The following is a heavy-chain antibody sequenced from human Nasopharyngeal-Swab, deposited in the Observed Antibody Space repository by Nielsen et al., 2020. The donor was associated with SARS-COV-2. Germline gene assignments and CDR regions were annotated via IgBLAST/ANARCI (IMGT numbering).Heavy chain of an antibody. CDR2: IDAGGINT. J-gene: IGHJ4*02. V-gene: IGHV3-23*01. CDR3: ARASKTGAAAGLHPFGD. Sequence: LKISCAASGFTFSTYAMTWVRQAPGKGLEWVSTIDAGGINTWYADSVKGRFTISRDNAQNSLSLQMNSLREEDTAIYYCARASKTGAAAGLHPFGDWGQGTLVTVSS. D-gene: IGHD6-13*01. CDR1: GFTFSTYA.